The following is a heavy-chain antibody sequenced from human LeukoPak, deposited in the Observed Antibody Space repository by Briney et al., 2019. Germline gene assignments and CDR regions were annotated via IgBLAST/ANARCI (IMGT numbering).Heavy chain of an antibody. CDR2: IWYDGSKK. CDR3: ATRPNYGDYGGGVFDP. CDR1: GFTFSSNG. V-gene: IGHV3-33*01. Sequence: GKSLRLSCAASGFTFSSNGMHWVRQAPGKGLEWVAVIWYDGSKKYYADSVKGRFTISRDNSKNTLDLQMDSLRAEDTAVYYCATRPNYGDYGGGVFDPWGQGTLVTVSS. D-gene: IGHD4-17*01. J-gene: IGHJ5*02.